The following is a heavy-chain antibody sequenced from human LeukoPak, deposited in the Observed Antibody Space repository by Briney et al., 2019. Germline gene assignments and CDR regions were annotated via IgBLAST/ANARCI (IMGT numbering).Heavy chain of an antibody. CDR1: GFTFDDYA. D-gene: IGHD6-13*01. Sequence: GGSLRLSCAASGFTFDDYAMHWVRQAPGKGLEWVSGISWNSGSIGYADSVKGRFTISRDNAKNSLYLQMNSLRAEDTALYYCAKGYSSSWSFDYWGQGTLVTVSS. CDR3: AKGYSSSWSFDY. CDR2: ISWNSGSI. V-gene: IGHV3-9*01. J-gene: IGHJ4*02.